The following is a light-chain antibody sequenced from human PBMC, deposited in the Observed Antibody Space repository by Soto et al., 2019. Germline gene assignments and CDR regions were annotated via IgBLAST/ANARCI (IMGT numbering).Light chain of an antibody. CDR2: RGS. Sequence: DIQMTQSPSTLSASVGDTVTITCRASQTVSSWLAWYQQKPGKAPKLLVYRGSSLQMGVPSRFSGSGSGTEFTLTISSLQPDDFATYYCQQYNSFWTFGQWTKVEMK. J-gene: IGKJ1*01. V-gene: IGKV1-5*03. CDR1: QTVSSW. CDR3: QQYNSFWT.